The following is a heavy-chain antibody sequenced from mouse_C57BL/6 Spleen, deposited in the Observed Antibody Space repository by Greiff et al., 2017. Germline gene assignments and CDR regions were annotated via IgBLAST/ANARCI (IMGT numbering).Heavy chain of an antibody. J-gene: IGHJ4*01. V-gene: IGHV1-18*01. D-gene: IGHD1-1*01. CDR3: SRGRYLYAMDY. Sequence: EVQLQQSGPELVKPGASVKIPCKASGYTFSDYNMDWVKQSHGKSLEWIGDINPNNGGTNYNQKFKGKATLTVDKSSSTAYMELRSLTSEDTAVYYCSRGRYLYAMDYWGQGTSVTVSS. CDR1: GYTFSDYN. CDR2: INPNNGGT.